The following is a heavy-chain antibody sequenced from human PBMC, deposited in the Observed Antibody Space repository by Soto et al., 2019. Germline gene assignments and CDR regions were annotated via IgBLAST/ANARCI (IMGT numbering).Heavy chain of an antibody. V-gene: IGHV3-66*01. CDR1: GFFVTNYY. Sequence: EVQVVESGGGLVQPGGSLRLSCAASGFFVTNYYMSWFRQAPGKGLEWVSVIYRGGDIYYADSVQGRFSTSRDTSRNSLDLQMNSLRGEDTAVYYCARERRDGDTMWGQGVVVTVSS. CDR2: IYRGGDI. J-gene: IGHJ4*02. CDR3: ARERRDGDTM. D-gene: IGHD3-3*01.